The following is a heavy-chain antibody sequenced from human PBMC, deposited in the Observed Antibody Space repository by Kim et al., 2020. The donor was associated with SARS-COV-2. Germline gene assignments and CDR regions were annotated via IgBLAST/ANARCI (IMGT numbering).Heavy chain of an antibody. V-gene: IGHV1-69*04. CDR3: ARDPGNGMDV. J-gene: IGHJ6*02. CDR2: IA. Sequence: IANYAQKFQGRVTITADKSTSTAYMELSSLRSEDTAVYYCARDPGNGMDVWGQGTTVTVSS. D-gene: IGHD1-26*01.